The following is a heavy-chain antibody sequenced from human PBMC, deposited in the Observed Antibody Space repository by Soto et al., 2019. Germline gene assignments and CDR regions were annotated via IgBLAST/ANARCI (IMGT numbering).Heavy chain of an antibody. Sequence: GGSLRLSCAVSGFTFNNYAMHWVRQAPGKGLEWVAVISYDGSNKYHADSVKGRFTISRDNSKNTLYLQMNSLGAEDTAVYYCAKARPIFGVVISADYYYGLGVWGQGTTVTVSS. V-gene: IGHV3-30*18. CDR1: GFTFNNYA. CDR2: ISYDGSNK. D-gene: IGHD3-3*01. CDR3: AKARPIFGVVISADYYYGLGV. J-gene: IGHJ6*02.